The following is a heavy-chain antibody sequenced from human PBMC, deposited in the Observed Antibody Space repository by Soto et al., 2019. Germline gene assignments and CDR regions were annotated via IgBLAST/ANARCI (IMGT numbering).Heavy chain of an antibody. CDR3: AKDTRITYCSSTSCEEGFDP. CDR2: ISGSGGST. Sequence: SGGSLRLSCAASGFTFSSYAMSWVRQAPGKGLEWVSAISGSGGSTYYADSVKGRFTISRDNSKNTLYLQMNSLRAEDTAVYYCAKDTRITYCSSTSCEEGFDPWGQGTLVTVSS. V-gene: IGHV3-23*01. D-gene: IGHD2-2*01. J-gene: IGHJ5*02. CDR1: GFTFSSYA.